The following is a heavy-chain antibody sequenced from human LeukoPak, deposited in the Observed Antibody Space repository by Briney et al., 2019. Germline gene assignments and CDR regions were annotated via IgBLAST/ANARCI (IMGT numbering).Heavy chain of an antibody. V-gene: IGHV3-74*01. CDR3: ARDPGYESWSPFWGGMDV. J-gene: IGHJ6*04. Sequence: GGSLRLSCAASGFTFSSSWMHWVRQAPGKGLVWVSRITRDGSSTTYADSVKGRFTTSRDNAKNTLYLQMYSLRDDDTAVYYRARDPGYESWSPFWGGMDVWGNGTTVIVSS. CDR2: ITRDGSST. D-gene: IGHD3-16*01. CDR1: GFTFSSSW.